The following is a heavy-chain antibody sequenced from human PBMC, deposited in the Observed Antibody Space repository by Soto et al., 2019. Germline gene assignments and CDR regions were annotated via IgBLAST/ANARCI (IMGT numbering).Heavy chain of an antibody. CDR2: ISGSGGST. J-gene: IGHJ4*02. V-gene: IGHV3-23*01. Sequence: GGSLRLSCAASGFTFSIFAMSLFRHSAGKWLEWVSTISGSGGSTYYADAVKGRFSISRDNSMGTLYLQMKSLRVEDTAIYYCAKEVSLGSTVDLGYWGQGTLVTVSS. D-gene: IGHD7-27*01. CDR1: GFTFSIFA. CDR3: AKEVSLGSTVDLGY.